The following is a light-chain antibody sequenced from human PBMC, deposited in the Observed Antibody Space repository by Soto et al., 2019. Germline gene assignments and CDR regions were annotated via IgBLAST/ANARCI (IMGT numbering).Light chain of an antibody. CDR1: QSVLYSSNNKNY. CDR3: QQYGSSPRT. CDR2: WAS. V-gene: IGKV4-1*01. Sequence: DIVMTQYPDSLTVSLGVRATINCRSSQSVLYSSNNKNYLAWYQQKAGQPPRLLINWASTRDSGVPDRFSGSGSGTDFTLTISRLEPEDFAVYYCQQYGSSPRTFGQGTKVDI. J-gene: IGKJ1*01.